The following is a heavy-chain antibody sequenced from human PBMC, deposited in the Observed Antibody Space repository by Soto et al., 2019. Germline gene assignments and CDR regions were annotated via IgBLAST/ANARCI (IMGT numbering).Heavy chain of an antibody. CDR3: ARHTLGGYSYGLRPSIYYFDY. D-gene: IGHD5-18*01. V-gene: IGHV4-39*01. CDR2: IYYSGST. CDR1: GGSISSSSYY. J-gene: IGHJ4*02. Sequence: QLQLQESGPGLVKPSETLSLTCTVSGGSISSSSYYWGWIRQPPGKGLEWIGSIYYSGSTYYNPSLKSRVTISVDTSKNQFSLKLSSVTAADTAVYYCARHTLGGYSYGLRPSIYYFDYWGQGTLVTVSS.